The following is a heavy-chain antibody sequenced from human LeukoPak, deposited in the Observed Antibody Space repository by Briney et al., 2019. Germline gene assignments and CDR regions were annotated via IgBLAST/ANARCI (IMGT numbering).Heavy chain of an antibody. V-gene: IGHV3-48*04. J-gene: IGHJ3*02. CDR1: GFTFSSYW. CDR3: TTTSSWYAFDI. D-gene: IGHD6-13*01. CDR2: ITTSSGTI. Sequence: GGSLRLSCAASGFTFSSYWMSWVRQAPGKGLEWVSYITTSSGTIYYADSVKGRFTISRDNAKNSLYLQMNSLRAEDTAVYYCTTTSSWYAFDIWGQGTMVTVSS.